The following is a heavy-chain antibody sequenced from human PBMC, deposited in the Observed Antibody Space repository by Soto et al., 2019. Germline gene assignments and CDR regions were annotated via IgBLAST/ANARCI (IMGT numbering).Heavy chain of an antibody. CDR3: ARHTDVWYFDL. V-gene: IGHV4-59*08. CDR2: IYYSGST. CDR1: GGSISSYY. Sequence: QVQLQESGPGLVKPSETLSLTCTVSGGSISSYYWSWIRQPPGKGLEWIGYIYYSGSTNYNPSLTRRVPISGDTATNQFSLKLSSVTAADTAVDYCARHTDVWYFDLWGRGTLVTVSS. J-gene: IGHJ2*01.